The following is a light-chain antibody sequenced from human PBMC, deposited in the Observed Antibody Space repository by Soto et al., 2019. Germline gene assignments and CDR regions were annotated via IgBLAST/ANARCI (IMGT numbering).Light chain of an antibody. J-gene: IGKJ5*01. CDR1: QSVSSSY. Sequence: EIVLTQSPGTLSLSPGERAALSCRASQSVSSSYLAWYQQIPGQAPRLLIYDASSRATGIPDRFSGSGSGTDFTLTISRLEPEDFAVYYCQQYASSPTFGQGTRLEIK. CDR3: QQYASSPT. CDR2: DAS. V-gene: IGKV3-20*01.